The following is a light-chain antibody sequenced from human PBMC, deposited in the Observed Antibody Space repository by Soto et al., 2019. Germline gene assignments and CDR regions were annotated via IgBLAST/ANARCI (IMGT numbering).Light chain of an antibody. CDR3: QQYYTTPLT. CDR2: WAS. CDR1: QGVLYSSDNKNY. V-gene: IGKV4-1*01. Sequence: DIVMTQSPDSLAVSLGERATINCKSSQGVLYSSDNKNYLAWFQQKPGQPPKLLIYWASARESGVPDRFSGSGSGTDFTLTISSLQAEDVAIYYCQQYYTTPLTFGGGTKVAI. J-gene: IGKJ4*01.